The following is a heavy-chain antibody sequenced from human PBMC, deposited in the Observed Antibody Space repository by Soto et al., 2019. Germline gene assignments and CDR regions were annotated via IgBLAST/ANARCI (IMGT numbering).Heavy chain of an antibody. D-gene: IGHD2-21*02. Sequence: GESLKISCETSGYSFTNFWISWVRQMPGKGLEWMGRIDPSDSYTNYGPSFQGHVTFSADESINTAYLQWSSLKASDTAMYYCARHHHPDSSFMVVTTLVRDYWAQGTLVTVSS. V-gene: IGHV5-10-1*01. J-gene: IGHJ4*02. CDR3: ARHHHPDSSFMVVTTLVRDY. CDR1: GYSFTNFW. CDR2: IDPSDSYT.